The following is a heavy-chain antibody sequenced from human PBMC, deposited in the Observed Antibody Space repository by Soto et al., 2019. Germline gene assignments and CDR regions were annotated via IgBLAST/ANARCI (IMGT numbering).Heavy chain of an antibody. D-gene: IGHD3-22*01. CDR2: INPSGGST. CDR3: ASDSGSGYYTSDLG. Sequence: ASVKVSCKASGYTFTSYYMHWVRQAPGQGLEWMGKINPSGGSTSYAKKFQGRVNMTRDTSTGTVYMELSSLSSEDTAVYYCASDSGSGYYTSDLGWGQGTLVTVSS. V-gene: IGHV1-46*03. CDR1: GYTFTSYY. J-gene: IGHJ4*02.